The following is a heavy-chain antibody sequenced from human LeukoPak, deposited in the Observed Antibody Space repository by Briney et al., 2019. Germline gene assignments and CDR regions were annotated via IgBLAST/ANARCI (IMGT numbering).Heavy chain of an antibody. Sequence: GGSLRLSCAASGFTFSGYSMNWVRQAPGKGLEWVSSITSSSFYIYYADSVKGRFTVSRDNAKNSLYLEMNSLRAEDTAVYYCARVGYSGYDGLIPHFDNWGQGTLVTVSS. CDR2: ITSSSFYI. CDR3: ARVGYSGYDGLIPHFDN. CDR1: GFTFSGYS. J-gene: IGHJ4*02. V-gene: IGHV3-21*01. D-gene: IGHD5-12*01.